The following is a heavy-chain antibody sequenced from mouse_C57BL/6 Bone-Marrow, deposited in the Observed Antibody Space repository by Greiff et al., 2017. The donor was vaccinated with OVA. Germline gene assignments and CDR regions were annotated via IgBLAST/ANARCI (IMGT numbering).Heavy chain of an antibody. CDR3: ARSHITTVGQGMDY. CDR2: ISYSGST. Sequence: EVQLVESGPGLAKPSQTLSLTCSVTGYSITSDYWNWLRKFPGNKLEYMGYISYSGSTYYNPSLKSRISITRDTSKNQYYLQLNSVTTEDTATYYCARSHITTVGQGMDYWGQGTSVTVSS. D-gene: IGHD1-1*01. J-gene: IGHJ4*01. V-gene: IGHV3-8*01. CDR1: GYSITSDY.